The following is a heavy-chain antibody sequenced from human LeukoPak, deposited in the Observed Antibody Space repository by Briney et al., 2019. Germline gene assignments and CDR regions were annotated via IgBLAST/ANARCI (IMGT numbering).Heavy chain of an antibody. Sequence: GASVKVSCKASGGTFSSYAISWVRQAPGQGLEWMGGIIPIFGTANYAQKFQGRVTITADESTSTAYMELSSLRSEDTAVYYCARSPYDFSRFDYWGQGTLVTVSS. CDR3: ARSPYDFSRFDY. V-gene: IGHV1-69*13. CDR2: IIPIFGTA. CDR1: GGTFSSYA. J-gene: IGHJ4*02. D-gene: IGHD3-3*01.